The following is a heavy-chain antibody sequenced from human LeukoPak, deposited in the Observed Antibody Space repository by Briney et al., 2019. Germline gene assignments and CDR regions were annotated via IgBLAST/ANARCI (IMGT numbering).Heavy chain of an antibody. D-gene: IGHD3-22*01. CDR1: GFTFSSYE. J-gene: IGHJ4*02. Sequence: GGSLRLSCAASGFTFSSYEMNWVRQAPGKGLEWVSYISSSGSTIYYADSVKGRFTISRDNAKNSLYLQMNSLRAEDTAVYYCAAYYYDSSGYSPPLGYWGQGTLVTVSS. CDR3: AAYYYDSSGYSPPLGY. V-gene: IGHV3-48*03. CDR2: ISSSGSTI.